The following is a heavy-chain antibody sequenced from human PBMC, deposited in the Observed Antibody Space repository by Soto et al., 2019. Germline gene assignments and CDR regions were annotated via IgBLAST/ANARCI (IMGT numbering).Heavy chain of an antibody. CDR3: TTAPLLWFGMGSGGFDP. Sequence: PGGSLRLSCAASGFTFSNAWMSWVRQAPGKGLEWVGRIKSKTDGGTTDYAAPVKGRFTISRDDSKNTLYLQMNSLKTEDTAVFYCTTAPLLWFGMGSGGFDPWGQGTLVTVSS. J-gene: IGHJ5*02. D-gene: IGHD3-10*01. V-gene: IGHV3-15*01. CDR2: IKSKTDGGTT. CDR1: GFTFSNAW.